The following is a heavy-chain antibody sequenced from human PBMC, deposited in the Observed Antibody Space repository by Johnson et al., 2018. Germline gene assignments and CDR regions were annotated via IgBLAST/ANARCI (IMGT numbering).Heavy chain of an antibody. Sequence: VQLVESGGGLVKPGGSLRLSCVASGFTLNTYIMHWVRQAPGRGLEWVSSISGSSFDIYYADSVRGRFTISRDNAKNSLYLQMDSLSAEDTAVYSCARDQGIEVDGYAFGIWGQGTMVTVSS. V-gene: IGHV3-21*01. J-gene: IGHJ3*02. CDR3: ARDQGIEVDGYAFGI. D-gene: IGHD6-19*01. CDR2: ISGSSFDI. CDR1: GFTLNTYI.